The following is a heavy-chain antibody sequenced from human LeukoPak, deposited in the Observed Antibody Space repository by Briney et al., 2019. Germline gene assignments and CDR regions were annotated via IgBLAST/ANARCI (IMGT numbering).Heavy chain of an antibody. CDR1: GFTFSSYT. J-gene: IGHJ4*02. Sequence: GGSLRLSCATSGFTFSSYTLNWVRQAPGEGLEWISYISPSGTIFYADSVKDRFTISRDNANNSLFLEMNSLTVEDTAVYYCARDRTELTSGWPIFDCWGQGTLVTVSS. CDR3: ARDRTELTSGWPIFDC. CDR2: ISPSGTI. V-gene: IGHV3-48*01. D-gene: IGHD6-19*01.